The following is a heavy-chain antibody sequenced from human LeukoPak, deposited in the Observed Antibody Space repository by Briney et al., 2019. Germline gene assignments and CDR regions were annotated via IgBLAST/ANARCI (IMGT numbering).Heavy chain of an antibody. D-gene: IGHD3-10*01. CDR2: IRQDGSDK. CDR3: ARDKGFGGSSFDY. CDR1: GFMFNNYW. V-gene: IGHV3-7*01. Sequence: PGGSLRLSCVVSGFMFNNYWMSRVRQAPGKGLEWVATIRQDGSDKYFLDSVRGRFTISRDNAENSLYLQMNSLRAEDTAVYYCARDKGFGGSSFDYWGQGTLVTVSS. J-gene: IGHJ4*02.